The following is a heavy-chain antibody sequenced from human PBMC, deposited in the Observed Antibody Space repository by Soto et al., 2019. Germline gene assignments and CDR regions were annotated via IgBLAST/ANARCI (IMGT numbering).Heavy chain of an antibody. V-gene: IGHV4-59*01. Sequence: SETLSLTCTVSGGSISSYYWSWIRQPPGKGLEWIGYIYYSGSTNYNPSLKSRVTISVDTSKNQFSLKLSSVTAADTAVYYCARAADYYYYMDVWGKGTTVTVSS. CDR3: ARAADYYYYMDV. CDR1: GGSISSYY. CDR2: IYYSGST. D-gene: IGHD6-19*01. J-gene: IGHJ6*03.